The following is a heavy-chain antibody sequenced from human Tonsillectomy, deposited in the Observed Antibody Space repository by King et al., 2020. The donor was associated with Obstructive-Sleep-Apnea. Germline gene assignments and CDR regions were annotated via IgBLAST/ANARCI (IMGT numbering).Heavy chain of an antibody. J-gene: IGHJ4*02. CDR2: SYWNGND. V-gene: IGHV2-5*01. CDR1: GFSLSTDKAG. Sequence: TLKESGPTLVKPTQTLTLTCTFSGFSLSTDKAGVPWIRQPPGRPLEWLALSYWNGNDQYSPPLRSRLTLTKDTSKNQVVLTMTNMDHADTATYYCAHGRGYIIDYWGQGTLVTVSS. D-gene: IGHD3-16*02. CDR3: AHGRGYIIDY.